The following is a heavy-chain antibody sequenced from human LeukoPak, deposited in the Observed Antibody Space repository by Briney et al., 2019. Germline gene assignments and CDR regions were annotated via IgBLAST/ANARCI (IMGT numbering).Heavy chain of an antibody. CDR2: INHSGST. D-gene: IGHD1-26*01. V-gene: IGHV4-34*01. CDR1: GGSFSGYY. CDR3: ARKILVPSYYYGMDV. Sequence: SETLSLTCAVYGGSFSGYYWSWIRQPPGKGLEWIGEINHSGSTNYNPSLKSRVTMSVDTSKNQFSLKLSSVTAADTAVYYCARKILVPSYYYGMDVWGQGTTVTVSS. J-gene: IGHJ6*02.